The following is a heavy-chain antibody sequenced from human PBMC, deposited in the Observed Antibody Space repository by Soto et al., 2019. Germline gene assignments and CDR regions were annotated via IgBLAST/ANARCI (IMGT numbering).Heavy chain of an antibody. D-gene: IGHD6-19*01. J-gene: IGHJ4*02. CDR2: SYYSGKT. CDR3: ARSYRGGNFDS. Sequence: SETLSLTCIVSGDSMTNDYWPWIRRHPGKGLEWIGYSYYSGKTDYNPSLQSRVSISIDTSRKQFSLNRSSVTAADTAMYYCARSYRGGNFDSWGQGTLVTVSS. CDR1: GDSMTNDY. V-gene: IGHV4-59*01.